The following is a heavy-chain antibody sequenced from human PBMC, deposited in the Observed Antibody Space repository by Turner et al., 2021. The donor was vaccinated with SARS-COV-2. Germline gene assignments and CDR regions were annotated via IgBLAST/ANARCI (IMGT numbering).Heavy chain of an antibody. J-gene: IGHJ2*01. CDR2: ISYDGSNK. CDR3: ARDTGDFDL. V-gene: IGHV3-30-3*01. D-gene: IGHD3-10*01. CDR1: GLTFSSYV. Sequence: QVQLVESGGGVVQPGRSLRLSCAASGLTFSSYVMHWVLQAPGKGLEWVAVISYDGSNKYYADSVKGRFTISRDNSKNTLYLQMNSLRAEDTAVYYCARDTGDFDLWGRGTLVTVSS.